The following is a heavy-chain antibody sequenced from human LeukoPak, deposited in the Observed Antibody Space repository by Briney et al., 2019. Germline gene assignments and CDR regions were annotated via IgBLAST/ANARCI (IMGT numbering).Heavy chain of an antibody. Sequence: GGSLRLSCAASGFTFSSYEMNWVRQAPGKGLEWVSYISSSNSTIYYADSVKGRFALSRDNAKNSLYLQMNSLRAEDTAVYYCASHSTYYGSGSSGYWGQGTLVIVSS. D-gene: IGHD3-10*01. CDR2: ISSSNSTI. CDR1: GFTFSSYE. J-gene: IGHJ4*02. V-gene: IGHV3-48*01. CDR3: ASHSTYYGSGSSGY.